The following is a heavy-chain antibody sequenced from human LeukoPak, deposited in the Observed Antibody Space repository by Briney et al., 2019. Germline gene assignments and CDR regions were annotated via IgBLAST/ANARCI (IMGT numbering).Heavy chain of an antibody. CDR3: ARALNYDFWSGNYYFDY. J-gene: IGHJ4*02. CDR2: IWYDGSNK. V-gene: IGHV3-33*01. D-gene: IGHD3-3*01. CDR1: GFTFSSYG. Sequence: GGSLRLSCAASGFTFSSYGMHWVRQAPGKGLEWVAVIWYDGSNKYYADSVKGRFTISRDNSKNTLYLQMNSPRAEDTAVYYCARALNYDFWSGNYYFDYWGQGTLVTVSS.